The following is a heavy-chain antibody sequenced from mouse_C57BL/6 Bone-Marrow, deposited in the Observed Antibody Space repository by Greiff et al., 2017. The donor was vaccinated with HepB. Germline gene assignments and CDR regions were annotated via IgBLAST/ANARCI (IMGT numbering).Heavy chain of an antibody. CDR2: INPGSGGT. V-gene: IGHV1-54*01. J-gene: IGHJ2*01. CDR3: ARCNYPFDY. Sequence: VQLQQSGAELVRPGTSVKVSCKASGYAFTNYLIEWVKQRPGQGLEWIGVINPGSGGTNYNEKFKGKATLTADKSSSTAYMRLSSLTSEDSAVYFCARCNYPFDYWGQGTTLTVSS. CDR1: GYAFTNYL. D-gene: IGHD2-1*01.